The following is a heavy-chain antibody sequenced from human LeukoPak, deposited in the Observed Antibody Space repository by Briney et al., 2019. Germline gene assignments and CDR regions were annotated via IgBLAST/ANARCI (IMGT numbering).Heavy chain of an antibody. J-gene: IGHJ6*03. CDR2: IYYSGST. CDR1: GGSISISSSC. V-gene: IGHV4-39*07. CDR3: ARDPYSSSWRYYYYYYMDV. Sequence: SESLSLTCTVSGGSISISSSCWGWLRQPPGKGLEWIGSIYYSGSTYNNPSLESRVTISVDTSKNQFSLKLSSVTAADTAVYYCARDPYSSSWRYYYYYYMDVWGKGTTVTVSS. D-gene: IGHD6-13*01.